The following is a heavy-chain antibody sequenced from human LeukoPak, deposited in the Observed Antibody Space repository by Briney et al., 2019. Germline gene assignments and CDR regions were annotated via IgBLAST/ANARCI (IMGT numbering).Heavy chain of an antibody. Sequence: ASLKVSCKASGYTFSDYYMHWVRQAPGQGLEWMGWINPNSGGTNYAQKFQGRVTMTRDTSISTAYMELSSLRFDDTAVYYCASGSSYDSSGRGFDYWGQGTLVTVSS. V-gene: IGHV1-2*02. J-gene: IGHJ4*02. CDR3: ASGSSYDSSGRGFDY. CDR1: GYTFSDYY. CDR2: INPNSGGT. D-gene: IGHD3-22*01.